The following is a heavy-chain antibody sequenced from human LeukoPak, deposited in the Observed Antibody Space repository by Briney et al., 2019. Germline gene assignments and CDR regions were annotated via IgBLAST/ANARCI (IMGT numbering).Heavy chain of an antibody. CDR2: IWYDGSNK. D-gene: IGHD6-19*01. CDR1: GFTFSSYG. Sequence: GGSLRLSCAASGFTFSSYGMHWVRQAPGKGLEWVAVIWYDGSNKYYADSVKGRFTISRDNSKNTLYLQMNSLRAEDTAVYYCARQEQWLDRPHDYWGQGTLVTVSS. V-gene: IGHV3-33*01. J-gene: IGHJ4*02. CDR3: ARQEQWLDRPHDY.